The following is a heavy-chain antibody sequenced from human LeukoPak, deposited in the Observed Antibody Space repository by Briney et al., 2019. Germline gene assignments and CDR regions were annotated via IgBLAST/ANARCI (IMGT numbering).Heavy chain of an antibody. V-gene: IGHV3-48*03. CDR3: AREGYSPYRLTYANHAFDI. CDR1: EFTFSSYE. Sequence: GGSLRLSCAASEFTFSSYEMNWVRQAPGKGLEWVSYISSSGSTIYYADSVKGRFTISRDNAKNSLDLQMNSLRAEDTAVYYCAREGYSPYRLTYANHAFDIWGQGTMVTVSS. CDR2: ISSSGSTI. D-gene: IGHD5-12*01. J-gene: IGHJ3*02.